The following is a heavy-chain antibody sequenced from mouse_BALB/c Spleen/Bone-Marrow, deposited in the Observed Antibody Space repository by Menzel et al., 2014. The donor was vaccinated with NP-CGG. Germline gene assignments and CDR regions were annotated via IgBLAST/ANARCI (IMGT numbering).Heavy chain of an antibody. J-gene: IGHJ2*01. CDR2: ISYDGYN. D-gene: IGHD2-13*01. Sequence: ESGPGLVKPSQSLSLTCSVTGYSITSGYYWNWIRQFPGNKLEWMGYISYDGYNKYNPSLKNRISITRDTSENQFFLKLSSVTTEDTATYYCAGDPHYGDYLGDYWGQGTTLTVSS. CDR1: GYSITSGYY. V-gene: IGHV3-6*02. CDR3: AGDPHYGDYLGDY.